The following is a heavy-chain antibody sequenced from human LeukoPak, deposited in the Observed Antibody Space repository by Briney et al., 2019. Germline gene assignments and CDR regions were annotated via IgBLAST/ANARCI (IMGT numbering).Heavy chain of an antibody. CDR2: ISSSSSYI. V-gene: IGHV3-21*01. D-gene: IGHD3-22*01. CDR1: GFTFGGYT. Sequence: NAGGSLRLSCAASGFTFGGYTMNWVRQAPGKGLEWVSSISSSSSYIYYADSVKGRFTISRDNAKNSLYLQMNSLRAEDTAVYYCARGDYYDGSGYYVWGQGTLVTVSS. J-gene: IGHJ4*02. CDR3: ARGDYYDGSGYYV.